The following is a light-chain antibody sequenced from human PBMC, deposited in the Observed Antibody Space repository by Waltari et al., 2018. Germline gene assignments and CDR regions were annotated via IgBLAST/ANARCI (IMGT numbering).Light chain of an antibody. V-gene: IGLV2-14*03. CDR1: SSYVGGYNY. CDR2: DVS. J-gene: IGLJ2*01. CDR3: SSYISSSTLEL. Sequence: HSALTQPASVSGSPGQSITLPCTGTSSYVGGYNYVPWYQQHPSKAPKPMIYDVSNRPSGVSNRFSGSKSGNTASLTISGLQAEDEADYYCSSYISSSTLELFGGGTSLTVL.